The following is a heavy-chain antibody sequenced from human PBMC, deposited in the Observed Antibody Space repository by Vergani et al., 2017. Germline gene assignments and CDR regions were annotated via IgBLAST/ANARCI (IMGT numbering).Heavy chain of an antibody. Sequence: QVHLVESGGGVVQPGRSLRLSCVVSGFTSSYYGMHWVRQAPGKGLEWVAVISYDGTQKYYADSVKGRFTISRDNSKSTLYLQMNSLRTEDTAVYYCATKSCGTPGCQIEYFREWGQGTLVTVSP. CDR2: ISYDGTQK. V-gene: IGHV3-30*03. J-gene: IGHJ4*02. CDR1: GFTSSYYG. D-gene: IGHD1-1*01. CDR3: ATKSCGTPGCQIEYFRE.